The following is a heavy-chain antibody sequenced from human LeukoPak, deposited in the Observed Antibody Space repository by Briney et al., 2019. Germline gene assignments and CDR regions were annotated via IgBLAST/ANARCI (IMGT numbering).Heavy chain of an antibody. CDR3: ARASGSYGGLFDY. CDR1: GGSISSGSYY. CDR2: IYTSGST. Sequence: PSETLSLTCTVSGGSISSGSYYWSWIRQPAGKGLEWIGRIYTSGSTNYNPSLKSRVTISVDTSKNQFSLKLSSVTAADTAVYYCARASGSYGGLFDYWGQGTLVTVSS. D-gene: IGHD1-26*01. J-gene: IGHJ4*02. V-gene: IGHV4-61*02.